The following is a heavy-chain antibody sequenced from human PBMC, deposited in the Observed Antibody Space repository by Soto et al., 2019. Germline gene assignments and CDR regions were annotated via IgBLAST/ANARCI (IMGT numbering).Heavy chain of an antibody. J-gene: IGHJ6*03. V-gene: IGHV4-39*01. CDR1: GGSISSSSYY. CDR3: ARQYSSSSGYYYYYMDV. Sequence: SETLSLTCTVSGGSISSSSYYWGWIRQPPGKGLEWIGSIYYSGSTYYNPSLKSRVTISVDTSKNQFSLKLSSVTAADTAVYYCARQYSSSSGYYYYYMDVCGKGTTVTVSS. D-gene: IGHD6-6*01. CDR2: IYYSGST.